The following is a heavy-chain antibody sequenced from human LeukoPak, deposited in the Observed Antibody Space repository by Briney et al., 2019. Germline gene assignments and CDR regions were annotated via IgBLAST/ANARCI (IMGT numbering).Heavy chain of an antibody. CDR3: ARHKKPGTMVRGPIRPLYFDY. V-gene: IGHV4-59*08. CDR1: GGSISSYY. D-gene: IGHD3-10*01. Sequence: PSETLSLTCTVSGGSISSYYWSWIRQPPGKGLEWIGYIYYSGSTNYNPSLKSRVTISVDTSKNQFSLKLSSVTAADTAVYYCARHKKPGTMVRGPIRPLYFDYWGQGTLVTVSS. CDR2: IYYSGST. J-gene: IGHJ4*02.